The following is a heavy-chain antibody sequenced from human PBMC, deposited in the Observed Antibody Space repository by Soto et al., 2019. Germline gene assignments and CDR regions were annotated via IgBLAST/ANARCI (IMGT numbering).Heavy chain of an antibody. V-gene: IGHV3-23*01. D-gene: IGHD2-2*01. CDR1: GFTFSSYA. CDR3: AKVPRYCSSTSCYPKGGFDP. CDR2: ISGSGGST. J-gene: IGHJ5*02. Sequence: AGGSLRLSCAASGFTFSSYAMSWVRQAPGKGLEWVSAISGSGGSTYYADSVKGRFTISRDNSKNTLYLQMNSLRAEDTAVYYCAKVPRYCSSTSCYPKGGFDPWGQGTLVTVSS.